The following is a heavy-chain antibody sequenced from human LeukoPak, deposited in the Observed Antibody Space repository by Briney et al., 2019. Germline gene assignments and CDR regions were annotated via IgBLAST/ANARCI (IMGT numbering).Heavy chain of an antibody. J-gene: IGHJ5*02. D-gene: IGHD2-8*01. Sequence: GGSLRLSCAASGFTFSDYYMSWIRQAPGKGLEWVSYISSDSSSRHYIDSVKGRFTILRDNARNSLYLQMNSLRAEDTAMYYCTRDPPNAWGQGTLVTVSS. CDR2: ISSDSSSR. CDR3: TRDPPNA. V-gene: IGHV3-11*06. CDR1: GFTFSDYY.